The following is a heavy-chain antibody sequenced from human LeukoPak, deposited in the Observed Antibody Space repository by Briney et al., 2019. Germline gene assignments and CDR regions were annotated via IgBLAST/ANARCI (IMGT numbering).Heavy chain of an antibody. V-gene: IGHV3-7*03. CDR2: IKQDGSEK. Sequence: PGGSLRLSRAASGFTFSSYWMSWVRQAPGKGLEWVANIKQDGSEKYYVDSVKGRFTISRDNAKNSLYLQMNSLRAEDTAVYYCARVGSGSYYNPNFDDWGQGTLVTVAS. CDR1: GFTFSSYW. D-gene: IGHD3-10*01. J-gene: IGHJ4*02. CDR3: ARVGSGSYYNPNFDD.